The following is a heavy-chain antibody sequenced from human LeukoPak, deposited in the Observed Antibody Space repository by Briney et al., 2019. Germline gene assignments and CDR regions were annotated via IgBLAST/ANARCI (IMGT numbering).Heavy chain of an antibody. J-gene: IGHJ4*02. D-gene: IGHD6-13*01. Sequence: GESLKISCKGSGYSFTSYWIGWVRQMPGKGLEWMGIIYPGDSGTRYSPSFQGQVTISADKSISTAYLQWSSLKASDTAMYYCARPGRGSHSSSWYGDYWGQGTLVTVSS. V-gene: IGHV5-51*01. CDR1: GYSFTSYW. CDR2: IYPGDSGT. CDR3: ARPGRGSHSSSWYGDY.